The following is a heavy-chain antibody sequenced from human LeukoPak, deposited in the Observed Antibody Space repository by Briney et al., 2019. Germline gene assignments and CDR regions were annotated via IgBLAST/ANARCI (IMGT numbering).Heavy chain of an antibody. D-gene: IGHD6-19*01. V-gene: IGHV4-59*12. CDR2: VHYSGST. CDR3: ASWGSGATDAFDI. Sequence: PSETLSLTCTVSGGSISSASWSWIRQPPGKGLEWIAYVHYSGSTYYNPSLKSRVTISVDTSKNQFSLKLSSVTAADTAVYYCASWGSGATDAFDIWGQGTMVTVSS. CDR1: GGSISSAS. J-gene: IGHJ3*02.